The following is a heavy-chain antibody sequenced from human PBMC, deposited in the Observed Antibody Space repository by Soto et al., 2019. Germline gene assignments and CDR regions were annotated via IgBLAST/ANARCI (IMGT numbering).Heavy chain of an antibody. J-gene: IGHJ5*02. CDR3: ARVPDR. D-gene: IGHD2-2*01. Sequence: SETLSLTCAVSGGSISSGGSSWTWIRQPPGKGLEWIGYIYHSGSTYYNPSLKSRVTISVDRSKNQFSLKLTSVTAADTAVYYCARVPDRWGQGTLVTVSS. CDR1: GGSISSGGSS. CDR2: IYHSGST. V-gene: IGHV4-30-2*01.